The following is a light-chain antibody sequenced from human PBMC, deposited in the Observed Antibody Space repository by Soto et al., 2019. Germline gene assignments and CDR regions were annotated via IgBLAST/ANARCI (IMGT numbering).Light chain of an antibody. Sequence: QSALTQPASVSGCPGQSITICCTGTSSDVGGYNYVSWYQHHPGKAPKLIIYDVTNRPSGVSNPFSGSKSGNTAPLTISGLQPEDEADYYCSSYTTSNTRQIVFGTGTKVTVL. V-gene: IGLV2-14*03. CDR1: SSDVGGYNY. CDR3: SSYTTSNTRQIV. CDR2: DVT. J-gene: IGLJ1*01.